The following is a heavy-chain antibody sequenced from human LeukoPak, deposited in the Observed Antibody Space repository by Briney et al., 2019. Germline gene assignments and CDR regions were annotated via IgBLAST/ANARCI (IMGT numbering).Heavy chain of an antibody. CDR3: ARELSRDKDY. V-gene: IGHV3-74*01. J-gene: IGHJ4*02. CDR1: GFTLSSYW. Sequence: GGSLRLSCAASGFTLSSYWMHWVRQAPGKGLVWVSRINTDGSSTTYVDSVKGRFTISRDNAKNTLYLQMNSLRAEDTAVYYCARELSRDKDYWGQGTLITVSS. CDR2: INTDGSST. D-gene: IGHD3-16*02.